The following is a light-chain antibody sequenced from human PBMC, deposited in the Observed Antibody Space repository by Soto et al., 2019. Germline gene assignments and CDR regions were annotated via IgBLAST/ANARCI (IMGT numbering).Light chain of an antibody. CDR1: SSNIGSNT. CDR3: AAWDDSLKHVV. J-gene: IGLJ2*01. CDR2: SNN. Sequence: QAVVTQPPSASGTPGQRVTISCSGSSSNIGSNTVNWYQQLPGTAPKLLIYSNNQRPSGVPDRFSGSKSGTSASLAISGLQSEDEADYYCAAWDDSLKHVVFGGGTKVTVL. V-gene: IGLV1-44*01.